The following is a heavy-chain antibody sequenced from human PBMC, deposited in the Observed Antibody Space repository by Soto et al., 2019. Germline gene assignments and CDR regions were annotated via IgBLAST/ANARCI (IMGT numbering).Heavy chain of an antibody. V-gene: IGHV1-8*02. CDR3: ARGPPEGVTIFGVVIPSHVFFDY. J-gene: IGHJ4*02. Sequence: GASVKVSCKASGFTFSSSAVQWVRQATGQGLEWMGWMNPNSGNTGYAQKFQGRVTMTRNTSISTAYMELSSLRSEDTAVYYCARGPPEGVTIFGVVIPSHVFFDYWGQGTLVTVSS. CDR1: GFTFSSSA. D-gene: IGHD3-3*01. CDR2: MNPNSGNT.